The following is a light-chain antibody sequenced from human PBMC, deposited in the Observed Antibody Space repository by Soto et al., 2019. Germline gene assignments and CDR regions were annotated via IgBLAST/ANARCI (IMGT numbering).Light chain of an antibody. CDR1: SSDIGAYNY. J-gene: IGLJ2*01. CDR2: EVT. CDR3: SSYAGSNNVV. Sequence: QSALTQPPSASGSPGQSVTISCTGTSSDIGAYNYVSWYQQHPGKAPKLMFYEVTKRPSGVPDRFSGSKSGNTASLTVSGLQAEDEADYYCSSYAGSNNVVFGGGTQLTVL. V-gene: IGLV2-8*01.